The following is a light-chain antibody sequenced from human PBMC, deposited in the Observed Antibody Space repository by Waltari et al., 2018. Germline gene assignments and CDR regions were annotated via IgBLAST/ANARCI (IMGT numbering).Light chain of an antibody. V-gene: IGLV2-14*03. J-gene: IGLJ2*01. CDR1: SSDVGGYNY. Sequence: QSALTQPASVSGSPGQSLTISCTGTSSDVGGYNYVPWYQKHPGKAPKLLIYDVSNRPSGVSNRFSASKSGNTASLIISGLQAEDEADYYCSSYTSSTTLLLIFGGGTKLTVL. CDR2: DVS. CDR3: SSYTSSTTLLLI.